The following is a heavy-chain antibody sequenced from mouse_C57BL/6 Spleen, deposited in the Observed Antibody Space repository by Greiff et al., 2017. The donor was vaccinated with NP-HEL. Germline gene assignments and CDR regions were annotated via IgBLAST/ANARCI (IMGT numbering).Heavy chain of an antibody. CDR2: IRSKSNNYAT. CDR1: GFSFNTYA. D-gene: IGHD2-2*01. V-gene: IGHV10-1*01. Sequence: EVMLVESGGGLVQPKGSLKLSCAASGFSFNTYAMNWVRQAPGKGLEWVARIRSKSNNYATYYADSVKDRFTISRDDSESMLYLQMNNLKTEDTAMYYCVRDGYDWFAYWGQGTLVTVSA. J-gene: IGHJ3*01. CDR3: VRDGYDWFAY.